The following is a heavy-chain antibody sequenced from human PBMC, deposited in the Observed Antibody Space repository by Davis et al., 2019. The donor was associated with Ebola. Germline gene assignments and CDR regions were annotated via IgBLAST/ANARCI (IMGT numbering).Heavy chain of an antibody. Sequence: SVKVSCKASGGTFSTYSMTWVRQAPGQGLEWMGRIIPMIGTPNYAQKFHGRLTISADRSTGTAYMELSGLRSDDTAIYYCARDPGTVTSLWGQGTLVTVSS. CDR3: ARDPGTVTSL. J-gene: IGHJ4*02. CDR2: IIPMIGTP. V-gene: IGHV1-69*08. D-gene: IGHD4-17*01. CDR1: GGTFSTYS.